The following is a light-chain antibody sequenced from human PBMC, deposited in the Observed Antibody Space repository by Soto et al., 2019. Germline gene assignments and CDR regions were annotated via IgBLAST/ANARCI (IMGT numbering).Light chain of an antibody. CDR2: GAS. CDR3: QQYGGSTIFT. V-gene: IGKV3-20*01. Sequence: EIVLTQSPGTLSLSPGERATLSCRASQSVSSSNLAWYYQKPGQAPRLLIFGASSRATGIPDRFSGSGSGTDFTLTINRVEPEDFAVYYCQQYGGSTIFTFRQGTKFEV. J-gene: IGKJ2*01. CDR1: QSVSSSN.